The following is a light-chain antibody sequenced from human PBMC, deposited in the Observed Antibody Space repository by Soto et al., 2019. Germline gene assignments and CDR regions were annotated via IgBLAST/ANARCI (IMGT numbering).Light chain of an antibody. CDR2: SDT. Sequence: QLVLTQSPSASGTPGQRVTISCSGSSSNIGSNYVYWYRQLPGTAPKLLIYSDTQRPSGVPDRFSGSKSGTSASLVISGLRSEDEADYYCSAWDGSLSGRVFGGGTKLTVL. CDR3: SAWDGSLSGRV. J-gene: IGLJ2*01. V-gene: IGLV1-47*02. CDR1: SSNIGSNY.